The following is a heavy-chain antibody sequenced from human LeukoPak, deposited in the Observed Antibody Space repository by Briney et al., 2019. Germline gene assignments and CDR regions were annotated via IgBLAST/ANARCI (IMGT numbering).Heavy chain of an antibody. V-gene: IGHV3-64*01. D-gene: IGHD2-15*01. CDR3: ARDYCSGGSCSTYYYDY. CDR2: ISSNGGST. CDR1: GFTFSNYA. J-gene: IGHJ4*02. Sequence: PGGSLRLSCAASGFTFSNYAMHWVRQAPGKGLEYVSGISSNGGSTYYAKTVKGRFTISRDNSKNTLYLQMGSLRAEDMAVYYCARDYCSGGSCSTYYYDYWGQGTLVTVSS.